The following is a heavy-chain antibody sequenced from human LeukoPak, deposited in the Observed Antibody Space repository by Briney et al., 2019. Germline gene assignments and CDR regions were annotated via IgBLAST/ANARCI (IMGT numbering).Heavy chain of an antibody. CDR1: GGSFSGYY. Sequence: SETLSLTCAVYGGSFSGYYWSWIRQPPGKGLEWIGEINHSGSTNYNPSLKSRVTISVDTSKNQFSLKLSSVTAADTAVYYCARRISQTSYSSSWFDPRGQGTLVTVSS. V-gene: IGHV4-34*01. CDR3: ARRISQTSYSSSWFDP. CDR2: INHSGST. J-gene: IGHJ5*02. D-gene: IGHD6-13*01.